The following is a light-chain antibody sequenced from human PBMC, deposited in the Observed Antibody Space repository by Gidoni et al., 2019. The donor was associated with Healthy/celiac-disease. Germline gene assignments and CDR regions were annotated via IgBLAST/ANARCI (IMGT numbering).Light chain of an antibody. Sequence: QSALTQPASVSGSPGQSITISCTGTSSDVGGYNYVSWYQQHPGKAPKLMIYDVSNRPSGVSNRFSGSKSGNTAFLTISGLQAEDEADYYCSSYTSSSIPYVFGTGIKVTVL. CDR2: DVS. J-gene: IGLJ1*01. CDR3: SSYTSSSIPYV. V-gene: IGLV2-14*01. CDR1: SSDVGGYNY.